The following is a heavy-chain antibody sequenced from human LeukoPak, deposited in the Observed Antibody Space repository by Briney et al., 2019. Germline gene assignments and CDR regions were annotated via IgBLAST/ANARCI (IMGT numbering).Heavy chain of an antibody. CDR1: GFSFRSSW. Sequence: GGSLRLSCAASGFSFRSSWMSWVRQAPGKGLQWVANINPEGSQTRFVDSVMGRFTMSKDNVKNSLYLQMNSLRVEDTAVSYCAGWTGRCYNLWGQGTVVTVSS. CDR2: INPEGSQT. CDR3: AGWTGRCYNL. D-gene: IGHD3/OR15-3a*01. V-gene: IGHV3-7*01. J-gene: IGHJ4*02.